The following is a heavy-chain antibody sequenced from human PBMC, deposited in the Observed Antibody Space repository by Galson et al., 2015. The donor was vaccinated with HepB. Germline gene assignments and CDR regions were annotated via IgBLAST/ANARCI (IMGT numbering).Heavy chain of an antibody. CDR1: GYTFTSYA. CDR2: INAGNGNT. J-gene: IGHJ6*02. CDR3: ARGGVRYFDWLLGPDYGMDV. V-gene: IGHV1-3*01. Sequence: SVKVSCKASGYTFTSYAMHWVRQAPGQRLEWMGWINAGNGNTKYSQKFQGRVTITRDISASTAYMELSSLRSEDTAVYYCARGGVRYFDWLLGPDYGMDVWGQGTTVTVSS. D-gene: IGHD3-9*01.